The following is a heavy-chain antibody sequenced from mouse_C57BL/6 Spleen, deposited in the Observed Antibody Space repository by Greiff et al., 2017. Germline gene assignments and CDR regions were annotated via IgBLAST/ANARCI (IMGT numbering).Heavy chain of an antibody. CDR2: LYPRSGNT. V-gene: IGHV1-81*01. Sequence: QVQLQQSGAELARPGASVKLSCKASGYTFTSYGISWVKQRTGPGLEWIGELYPRSGNTYYNEKFKGKATLTADKSSSTAYMVLRSLTSEDSAVYFCAREETAQALFDYWGQGTTLTVSS. J-gene: IGHJ2*01. CDR1: GYTFTSYG. D-gene: IGHD3-2*02. CDR3: AREETAQALFDY.